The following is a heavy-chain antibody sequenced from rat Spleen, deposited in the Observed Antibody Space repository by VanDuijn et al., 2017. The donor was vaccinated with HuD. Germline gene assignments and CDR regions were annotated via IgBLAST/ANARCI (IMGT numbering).Heavy chain of an antibody. J-gene: IGHJ4*01. CDR2: ISTGGGNT. CDR1: GFTFRDYG. V-gene: IGHV5S13*01. CDR3: TRGYVMDA. Sequence: EVQLVESGGGLVQPGRSLKLSCAASGFTFRDYGMAWVRQTPTKGLEWVASISTGGGNTYFRDSVKGRFTISRNNAINTQYLQMDSLRSEETAIYYCTRGYVMDAWGQGVMVTVSS.